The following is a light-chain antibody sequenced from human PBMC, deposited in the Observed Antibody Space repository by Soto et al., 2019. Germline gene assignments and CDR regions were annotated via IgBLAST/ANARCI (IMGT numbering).Light chain of an antibody. CDR3: QQYDILPIT. CDR2: DAS. Sequence: DIQMTQSPSSLSASVGDRVTITCQASQDTSNYLNWYQQKPGKAPKLLIYDASNLETGVPSRFSGSGSGTDFTFTISSLQPEDIATYYCQQYDILPITFGQGTRLEIK. J-gene: IGKJ5*01. V-gene: IGKV1-33*01. CDR1: QDTSNY.